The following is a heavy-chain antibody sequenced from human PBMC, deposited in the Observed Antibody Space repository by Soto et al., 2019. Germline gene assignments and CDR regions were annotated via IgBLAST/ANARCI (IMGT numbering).Heavy chain of an antibody. Sequence: GGSLRLSCAASRFIFSNYGMHWVRQAPAKGLEWVAFISYDGSNKCYADSVMGRFTISRDNSKNTLYLQMSSLRAEDTAVYYCAKDVVARLGATIGMDVWGQGTTVTVSS. CDR1: RFIFSNYG. CDR3: AKDVVARLGATIGMDV. V-gene: IGHV3-30*18. CDR2: ISYDGSNK. D-gene: IGHD1-26*01. J-gene: IGHJ6*02.